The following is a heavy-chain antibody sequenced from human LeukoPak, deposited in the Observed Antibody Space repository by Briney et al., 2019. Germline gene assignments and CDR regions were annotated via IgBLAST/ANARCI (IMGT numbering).Heavy chain of an antibody. Sequence: SETLSLTCAVYGGSFSGYYWSWIRQPPGKGLEWSGESNHSGSTNYNPSLKSRVTISVDTSKNQFSLKLSSVTAAATAVYYCARAGYRAYYFDYWGQGTLVTVSS. D-gene: IGHD6-13*01. CDR1: GGSFSGYY. V-gene: IGHV4-34*01. CDR3: ARAGYRAYYFDY. CDR2: SNHSGST. J-gene: IGHJ4*02.